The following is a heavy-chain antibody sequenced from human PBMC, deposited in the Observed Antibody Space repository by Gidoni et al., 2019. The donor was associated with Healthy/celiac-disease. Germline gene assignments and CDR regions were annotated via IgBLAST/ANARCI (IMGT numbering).Heavy chain of an antibody. CDR3: ARVNGDYGADAFDI. CDR2: ISYDGSNK. J-gene: IGHJ3*02. D-gene: IGHD4-17*01. V-gene: IGHV3-30-3*01. CDR1: GFTFSSYA. Sequence: QVQLVESGGGVVQPGRSLSLSCAASGFTFSSYAMHWVRQAPGKGLEWVAVISYDGSNKYYADSVKGRFTISRDNSKNTLYLQMNSLRAEDTAVYYCARVNGDYGADAFDIWGQGTMVTVSS.